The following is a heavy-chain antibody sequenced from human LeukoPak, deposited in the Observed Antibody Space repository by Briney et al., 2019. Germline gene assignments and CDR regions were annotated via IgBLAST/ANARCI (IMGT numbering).Heavy chain of an antibody. CDR2: ISSSSII. Sequence: GGSLRLSCAASEFTFSSHAMIWVRQAPGKGLEWVSYISSSSIIYYADSVKGRFTTSRDNAKNSLYLQMNSLRAEDTAVYYCASGRYGEGFDCWGQGTLVTVSS. D-gene: IGHD1-26*01. CDR3: ASGRYGEGFDC. J-gene: IGHJ4*02. V-gene: IGHV3-69-1*01. CDR1: EFTFSSHA.